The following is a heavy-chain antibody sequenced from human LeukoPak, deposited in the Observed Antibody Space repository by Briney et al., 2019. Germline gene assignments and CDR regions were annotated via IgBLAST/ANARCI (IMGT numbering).Heavy chain of an antibody. CDR3: ATGPYGDYVFDY. V-gene: IGHV1-24*01. CDR1: GYTLTELS. J-gene: IGHJ4*02. Sequence: ASVKVSCKVSGYTLTELSMHWVRQAPGKGLEWMGGFDPEDGETIYAQKFQGRVTMTEDTSTDTAYMELSSLRSEDTAVYYCATGPYGDYVFDYWGQGTLLTVSS. D-gene: IGHD4-17*01. CDR2: FDPEDGET.